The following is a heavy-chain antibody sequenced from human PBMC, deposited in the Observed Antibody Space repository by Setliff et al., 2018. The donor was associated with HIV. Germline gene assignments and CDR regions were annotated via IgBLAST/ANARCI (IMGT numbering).Heavy chain of an antibody. CDR1: GGSISSGGYY. J-gene: IGHJ4*02. Sequence: SETLSLTCTVSGGSISSGGYYWSWIRQHPGKGLEWIGFISYRGTTYYNPSLESRLTMSLDTSKSQFSLNLRSVTAADTAVYYCTRSNTSKSIDFWDQGTPVTVSS. CDR2: ISYRGTT. V-gene: IGHV4-31*03. CDR3: TRSNTSKSIDF.